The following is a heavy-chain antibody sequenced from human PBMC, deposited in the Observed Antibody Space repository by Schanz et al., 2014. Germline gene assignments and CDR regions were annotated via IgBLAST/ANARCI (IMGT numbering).Heavy chain of an antibody. CDR2: ISDSGGST. CDR3: SSSPSKYFDY. Sequence: EVQLVESGGGLVQPGGSLRVSCAATGFTFSDYAMSWVRQAPGKGLEWVSAISDSGGSTYYADSVKGRFTVSRDNSKNTLYLQMNSLRAEDTAVYYCSSSPSKYFDYWGQGTLVTVSS. CDR1: GFTFSDYA. V-gene: IGHV3-23*04. D-gene: IGHD2-2*01. J-gene: IGHJ4*02.